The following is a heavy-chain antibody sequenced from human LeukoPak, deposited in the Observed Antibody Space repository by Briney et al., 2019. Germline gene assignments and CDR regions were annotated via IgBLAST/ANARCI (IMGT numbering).Heavy chain of an antibody. D-gene: IGHD6-13*01. CDR2: IRFDSSIT. CDR3: AKKAAAGPLDNWFDP. CDR1: GFNFNIYG. V-gene: IGHV3-30*02. Sequence: PGGSLRLSCAASGFNFNIYGMHWVRQAPGTGLEWVAFIRFDSSITYYRDSVKGRFTISRDNSKNTLYLQMNSLRAEDTAVYYCAKKAAAGPLDNWFDPWGQGTLVTVSS. J-gene: IGHJ5*02.